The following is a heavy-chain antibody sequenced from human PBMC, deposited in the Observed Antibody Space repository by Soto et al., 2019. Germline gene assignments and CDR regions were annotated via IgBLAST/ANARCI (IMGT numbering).Heavy chain of an antibody. CDR3: ARGADDKGDIVSWFDP. J-gene: IGHJ5*02. Sequence: QVQLVQSGAEVKKPGSSVKVSCKASGGTFSNYIINWVRQAPGQGLEWMGGIIPIFDTTNYAQKFQGRVTITADESTSTAYMELSSLRSDDTAWYYCARGADDKGDIVSWFDPWGQGTLVTVSS. D-gene: IGHD2-21*02. V-gene: IGHV1-69*12. CDR1: GGTFSNYI. CDR2: IIPIFDTT.